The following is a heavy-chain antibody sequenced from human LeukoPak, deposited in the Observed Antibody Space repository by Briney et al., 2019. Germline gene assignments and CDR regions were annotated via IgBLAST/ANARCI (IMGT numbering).Heavy chain of an antibody. CDR3: AKAPHFIAVAGTNYYFDY. V-gene: IGHV3-23*01. CDR2: ISGSGGST. Sequence: GGSLRLSCAASGFTFSSYAMSWVRQAPGKGLEWGSAISGSGGSTYYADSVKGRFTISRGNSKNTLYLQMNSLRAEDTAVYYCAKAPHFIAVAGTNYYFDYWGQGTLVTVSS. J-gene: IGHJ4*02. CDR1: GFTFSSYA. D-gene: IGHD6-19*01.